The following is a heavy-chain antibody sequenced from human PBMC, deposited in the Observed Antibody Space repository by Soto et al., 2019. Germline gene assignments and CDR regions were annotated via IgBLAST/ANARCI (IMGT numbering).Heavy chain of an antibody. Sequence: SETLSLTCTVSGGSISSGGYYWSWIRQHPGKGLEWIGYIYYSGSTHYNPSLKSRVTISVDTSKNQFSLKLSSVTAADTAVYYCARDRGVEQLVPPSYYYYGMDVWGQGTTVTVS. CDR2: IYYSGST. J-gene: IGHJ6*02. CDR1: GGSISSGGYY. D-gene: IGHD6-6*01. V-gene: IGHV4-31*03. CDR3: ARDRGVEQLVPPSYYYYGMDV.